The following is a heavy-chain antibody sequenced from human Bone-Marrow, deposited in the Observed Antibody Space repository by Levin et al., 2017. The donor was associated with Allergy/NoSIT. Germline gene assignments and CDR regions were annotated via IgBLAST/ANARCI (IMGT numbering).Heavy chain of an antibody. D-gene: IGHD2-2*01. J-gene: IGHJ6*02. CDR1: GFTFSDYY. Sequence: GESLKISCAASGFTFSDYYMSWIRQAPGKGLEWVSYISSSGSTIYYADSVKGRFTISRDNAKNSLYLQMNSLRAEYTAVYYWARDDDIVVVPAAMPMRVNSSWPTPYYYYGMDVWGQGTTVTVSS. CDR3: ARDDDIVVVPAAMPMRVNSSWPTPYYYYGMDV. CDR2: ISSSGSTI. V-gene: IGHV3-11*01.